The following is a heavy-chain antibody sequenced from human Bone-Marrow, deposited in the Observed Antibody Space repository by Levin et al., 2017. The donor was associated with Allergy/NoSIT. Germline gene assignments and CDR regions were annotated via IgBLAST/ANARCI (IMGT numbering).Heavy chain of an antibody. Sequence: GESLKISCAASGFTFSKAWMSWVRQAPGKGLEWVGRIKSKSAGGTADYSAPVKGRFSISRDDSKNTLYLQINSLKTEDTAIYYCTTGPSSGTEYDYWGQGTLVTVSS. J-gene: IGHJ4*02. D-gene: IGHD3-22*01. CDR3: TTGPSSGTEYDY. CDR2: IKSKSAGGTA. CDR1: GFTFSKAW. V-gene: IGHV3-15*01.